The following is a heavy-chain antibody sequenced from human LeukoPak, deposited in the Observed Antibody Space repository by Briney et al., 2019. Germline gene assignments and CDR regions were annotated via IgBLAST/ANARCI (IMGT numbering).Heavy chain of an antibody. CDR3: ARTNMVRGVITLGANFDY. CDR2: INHSGST. CDR1: GGSFSGYY. V-gene: IGHV4-34*01. D-gene: IGHD3-10*01. J-gene: IGHJ4*02. Sequence: SETLSLTCAVYGGSFSGYYWSWIRQPPGKGLEWIGEINHSGSTNYNPSLKSRVTISVDTFKNQFSLKLSSVTAADTAVYYCARTNMVRGVITLGANFDYWGQGTLVTVSS.